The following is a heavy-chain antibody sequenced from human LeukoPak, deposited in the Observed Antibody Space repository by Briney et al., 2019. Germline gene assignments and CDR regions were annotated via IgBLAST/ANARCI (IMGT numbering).Heavy chain of an antibody. CDR2: INVDGTAE. CDR1: GFSFSTIY. Sequence: PGGSLRLSRAASGFSFSTIYMSWVRQTPGQGLEWVANINVDGTAEYYVDSVKGRFTISRDNAKNSLYLQMNSLRAEDTAVYYCARDPYRFAFDIWGQGTVVLVSS. V-gene: IGHV3-7*03. D-gene: IGHD1-26*01. J-gene: IGHJ3*02. CDR3: ARDPYRFAFDI.